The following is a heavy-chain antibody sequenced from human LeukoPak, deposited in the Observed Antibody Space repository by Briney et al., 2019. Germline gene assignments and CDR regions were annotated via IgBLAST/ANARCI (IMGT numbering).Heavy chain of an antibody. CDR2: IYTSGST. Sequence: SETLSLTCTVSGGSISSYYWSWIRQPPGKGLEWIGYIYTSGSTNYNPSLKSRVTISVDTSKNQFSLKLSSVTAADTAVYYCAREIAVAGTGEYFDYWGQGTLVTVSS. CDR1: GGSISSYY. V-gene: IGHV4-4*09. CDR3: AREIAVAGTGEYFDY. J-gene: IGHJ4*02. D-gene: IGHD6-19*01.